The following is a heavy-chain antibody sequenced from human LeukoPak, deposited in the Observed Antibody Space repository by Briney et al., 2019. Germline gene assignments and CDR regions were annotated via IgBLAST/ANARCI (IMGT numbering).Heavy chain of an antibody. D-gene: IGHD6-19*01. Sequence: SETLSLTCTVSGGSISSSTYYWGWIRQPPGKGLEWIGSIYYSGSTYYNPSLKSRVTVSVDTSKNQFSLKVNSVTAADTGIYYCARLYSTDWYFDYWGQGTLVTVSS. CDR3: ARLYSTDWYFDY. J-gene: IGHJ4*02. CDR2: IYYSGST. CDR1: GGSISSSTYY. V-gene: IGHV4-39*01.